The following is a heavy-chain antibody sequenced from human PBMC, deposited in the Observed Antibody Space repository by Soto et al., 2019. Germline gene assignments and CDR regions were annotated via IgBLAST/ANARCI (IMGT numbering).Heavy chain of an antibody. D-gene: IGHD3-10*01. J-gene: IGHJ6*02. CDR1: GFTFSSYW. Sequence: GGSLRLSCAVSGFTFSSYWMSWVRQAPGKGLEWVANIKQDGSEKYYVDSVKGRFTISRDNAKNSLYLQMNSLRAEDTAVYYCARDLGSTASGYGYYYYGMDVWGQGTTVTVSS. V-gene: IGHV3-7*03. CDR3: ARDLGSTASGYGYYYYGMDV. CDR2: IKQDGSEK.